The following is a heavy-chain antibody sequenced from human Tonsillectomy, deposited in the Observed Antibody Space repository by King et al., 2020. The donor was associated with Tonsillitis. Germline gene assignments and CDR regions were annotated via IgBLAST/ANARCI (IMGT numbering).Heavy chain of an antibody. CDR1: GASVSSNSAA. J-gene: IGHJ6*02. CDR2: TYYRSKWYN. D-gene: IGHD6-19*01. V-gene: IGHV6-1*01. CDR3: ARDEVSVAGKPYPYYGMDV. Sequence: VQLQQSGPGLVKPSQTLSLTCAISGASVSSNSAAWNWIRQSPSRGLEWLGRTYYRSKWYNDYAVSVKSRITINPDTSKNQFSLQLNSVTPEDTAVYYCARDEVSVAGKPYPYYGMDVWGQGTTVTVSS.